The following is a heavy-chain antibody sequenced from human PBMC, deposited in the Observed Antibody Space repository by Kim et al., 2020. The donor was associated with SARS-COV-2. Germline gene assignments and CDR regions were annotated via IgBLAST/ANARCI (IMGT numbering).Heavy chain of an antibody. Sequence: GGSLRLSCAASGFTLDDYAMSWVRQAPGKGLEWVSGINWNGDITTYTDSVKGRFIISRDNAKSSLYLQMHSLRAEDTALYHCAREGIRSIVDLDYWGQGTQVTVSS. V-gene: IGHV3-20*01. CDR1: GFTLDDYA. J-gene: IGHJ4*02. CDR3: AREGIRSIVDLDY. CDR2: INWNGDIT. D-gene: IGHD1-26*01.